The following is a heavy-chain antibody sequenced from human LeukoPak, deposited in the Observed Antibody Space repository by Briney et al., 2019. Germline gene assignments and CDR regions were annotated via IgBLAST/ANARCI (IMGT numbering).Heavy chain of an antibody. CDR3: VRGLTGVVGAADV. D-gene: IGHD2-15*01. CDR1: GGSISSGSYY. Sequence: SETLSLTCTVSGGSISSGSYYWGWIRQPPGKGLEWIGYVYYSGGTNYNPSLKSRVTISLETSKNQFSLKLSSVTAADTAVYYCVRGLTGVVGAADVWGKGTTVTVSS. CDR2: VYYSGGT. J-gene: IGHJ6*04. V-gene: IGHV4-61*01.